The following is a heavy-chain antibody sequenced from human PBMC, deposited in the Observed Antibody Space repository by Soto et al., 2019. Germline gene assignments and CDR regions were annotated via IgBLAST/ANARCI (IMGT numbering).Heavy chain of an antibody. D-gene: IGHD2-15*01. Sequence: EVQLVESGGGLVQPGGSLRLSCAASGFTFSSYWMHWVRQAQGKGLVWVSRINSDGSSTSYADSVKGRFTISRDNAKNTLYLQMNSLRAEDTAVYYCAGGPDANWFDPWGQGTLVTVSS. CDR2: INSDGSST. CDR3: AGGPDANWFDP. CDR1: GFTFSSYW. V-gene: IGHV3-74*01. J-gene: IGHJ5*02.